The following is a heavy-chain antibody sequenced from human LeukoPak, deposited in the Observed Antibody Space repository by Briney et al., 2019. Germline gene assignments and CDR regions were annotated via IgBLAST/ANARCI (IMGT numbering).Heavy chain of an antibody. J-gene: IGHJ4*02. D-gene: IGHD1-26*01. CDR3: ARDGWEGAFDY. CDR2: INHSGST. Sequence: PSETLSLTCAVYGGSFSGYYWSWIRQPPGKGLEWIGEINHSGSTNYNPSLKSRVTISVDTSKNQFSLKLSSVTAADTAVYYCARDGWEGAFDYWGQGTLVTVSS. V-gene: IGHV4-34*01. CDR1: GGSFSGYY.